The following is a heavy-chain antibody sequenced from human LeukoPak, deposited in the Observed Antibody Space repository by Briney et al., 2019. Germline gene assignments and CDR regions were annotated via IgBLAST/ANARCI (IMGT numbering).Heavy chain of an antibody. Sequence: ASVKVFCKASGYTFTSYDINWVRQATGQGLEWMGWMNPNSGNTGYAQKFQGRVTMTRNTSISTAYMELSILRSEDTAVYYCARRSYRGGANGYWGQGTLVTVSS. CDR2: MNPNSGNT. CDR1: GYTFTSYD. CDR3: ARRSYRGGANGY. D-gene: IGHD1-26*01. J-gene: IGHJ4*02. V-gene: IGHV1-8*01.